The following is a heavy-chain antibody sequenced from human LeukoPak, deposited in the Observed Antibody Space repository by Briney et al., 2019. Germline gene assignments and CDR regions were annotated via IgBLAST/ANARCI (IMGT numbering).Heavy chain of an antibody. CDR3: ARDDSGDEYFQH. Sequence: PGGSLRLSCAASGFAVSSNYMSWVRQAPGKGLEWVSSISNGGSYIYYADSVRGRFTLSRDNAKNSLYLQMNSLRAEDTAVYYCARDDSGDEYFQHWGQGTLVTVSS. J-gene: IGHJ1*01. D-gene: IGHD4-17*01. CDR2: ISNGGSYI. CDR1: GFAVSSNY. V-gene: IGHV3-21*01.